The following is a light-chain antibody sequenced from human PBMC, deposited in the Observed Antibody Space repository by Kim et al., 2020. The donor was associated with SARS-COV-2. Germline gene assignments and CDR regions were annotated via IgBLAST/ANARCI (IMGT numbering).Light chain of an antibody. J-gene: IGLJ3*02. CDR2: RNN. Sequence: QSALTQPPSASGTPGQRVSISCSGSGSNIGSNYVYWYQQLPGSAPKLLIYRNNQRPSGVPDRFSGSKSDMSASLAISGLRSDDESDYYCAAWDDSLKGPVFGGGTQLTVL. V-gene: IGLV1-47*01. CDR3: AAWDDSLKGPV. CDR1: GSNIGSNY.